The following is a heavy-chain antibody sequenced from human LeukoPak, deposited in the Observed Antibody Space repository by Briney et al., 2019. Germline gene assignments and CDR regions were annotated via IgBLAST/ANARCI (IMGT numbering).Heavy chain of an antibody. V-gene: IGHV1-8*01. D-gene: IGHD5-12*01. Sequence: VSVRVSCTASGYTFTRYDINWVRQATGQGLEWMGWMNPKSGNTGYAQKFQGRVTMTRNTSISTAYMELSSLRSEDTAVYYCATGYDADYWGQGTLVTVSS. CDR3: ATGYDADY. J-gene: IGHJ4*02. CDR1: GYTFTRYD. CDR2: MNPKSGNT.